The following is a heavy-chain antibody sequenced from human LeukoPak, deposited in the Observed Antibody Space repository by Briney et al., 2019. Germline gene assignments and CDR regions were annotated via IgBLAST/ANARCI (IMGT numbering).Heavy chain of an antibody. J-gene: IGHJ4*02. D-gene: IGHD3-10*01. CDR2: INHSGST. CDR1: GGSFSGYY. CDR3: ARRRGVIAPFFDY. Sequence: SETLSLTCAVYGGSFSGYYWSWIRQPPGKGLEWIGEINHSGSTNYNPSLKSRVTISVDTSKNQFSLKLSSVTAADTAVYYCARRRGVIAPFFDYWGQGTLVTVSS. V-gene: IGHV4-34*01.